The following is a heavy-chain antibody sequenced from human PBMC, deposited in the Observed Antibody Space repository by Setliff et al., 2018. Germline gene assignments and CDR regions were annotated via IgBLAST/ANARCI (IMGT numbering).Heavy chain of an antibody. CDR1: GFTFSTYS. CDR2: ISGDSVYI. D-gene: IGHD3-9*01. CDR3: ANHNPARRALNGTPLDN. V-gene: IGHV3-23*01. Sequence: SLKISCAASGFTFSTYSMSWVRQAPGKGLEWVSAISGDSVYIYYADSVKGRFTISRDNSKNTLYLQMRSLRAEDTAIYYCANHNPARRALNGTPLDNWGQGTLVTSPQ. J-gene: IGHJ4*02.